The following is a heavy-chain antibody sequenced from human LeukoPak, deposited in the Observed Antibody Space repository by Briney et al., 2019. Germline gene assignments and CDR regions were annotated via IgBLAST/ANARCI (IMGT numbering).Heavy chain of an antibody. CDR2: IYYSGTT. J-gene: IGHJ5*02. CDR3: ATSQRPNWKGWFDP. D-gene: IGHD1-1*01. CDR1: GGSISSSSYY. V-gene: IGHV4-39*01. Sequence: PSETLSLTCTVSGGSISSSSYYWGWLRQPPGKGLEWIGNIYYSGTTYYNPSLKSRVTISVDSPKNQFSLKLSSVTAADTAVYYCATSQRPNWKGWFDPWGQGNLVNGS.